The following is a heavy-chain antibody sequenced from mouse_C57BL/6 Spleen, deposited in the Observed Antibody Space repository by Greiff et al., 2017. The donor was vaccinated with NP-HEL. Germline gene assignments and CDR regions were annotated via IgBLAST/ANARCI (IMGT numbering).Heavy chain of an antibody. D-gene: IGHD2-3*01. V-gene: IGHV1-69*01. J-gene: IGHJ3*01. CDR1: GYTFTSYW. CDR3: ARGDDGYSPFAY. CDR2: IDPSDSYT. Sequence: QVQLQQPGAELVMPGASVKLSCKASGYTFTSYWMHWVKQRPGQGLEWIGEIDPSDSYTNYNQKFKGKSTLTVDKSSSTAYMQLSSLTSEDSAVYYCARGDDGYSPFAYWGQGTLVTVSA.